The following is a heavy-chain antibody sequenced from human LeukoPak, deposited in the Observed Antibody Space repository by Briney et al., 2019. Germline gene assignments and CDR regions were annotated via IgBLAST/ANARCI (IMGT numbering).Heavy chain of an antibody. Sequence: GGSLRLSCAAPGFTFSSYHMNWVRQAPGKGLEWVSSISSSSSYIYYADSVKGRFTVSRDNAKNSLYLQMNSLRAEDTAVYFCARDVHCVGTNCYPFDYWGQGALVTVSS. CDR2: ISSSSSYI. CDR3: ARDVHCVGTNCYPFDY. CDR1: GFTFSSYH. J-gene: IGHJ4*02. V-gene: IGHV3-21*01. D-gene: IGHD2-2*01.